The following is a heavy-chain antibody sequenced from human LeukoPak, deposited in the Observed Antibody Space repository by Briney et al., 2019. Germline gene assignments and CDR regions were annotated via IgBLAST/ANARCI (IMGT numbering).Heavy chain of an antibody. D-gene: IGHD1-26*01. CDR3: ARLGSYLADY. CDR1: GGSLSSYY. J-gene: IGHJ4*02. CDR2: IYYSGST. Sequence: SETLSLTCTVSGGSLSSYYWSWIRQPPGKGLEWIGYIYYSGSTNYNPSLKSRVTISVDTSKNQFSLKLSSVTAADTAVYYCARLGSYLADYWGQGTLVTVSS. V-gene: IGHV4-59*01.